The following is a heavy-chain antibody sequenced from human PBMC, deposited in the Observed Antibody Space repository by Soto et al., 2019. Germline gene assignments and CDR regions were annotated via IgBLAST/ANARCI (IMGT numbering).Heavy chain of an antibody. CDR2: MNPNSGNT. CDR3: ARGSELGYCSGGSCPHYYYYYGMDV. D-gene: IGHD2-15*01. CDR1: GYTFTSYD. Sequence: ASVKVSCKASGYTFTSYDINWVRQATGQGLEWMGWMNPNSGNTGYAQKFQGRVTMTRNTSIGTAYMELSSLRSEDTAVYYCARGSELGYCSGGSCPHYYYYYGMDVWGQGTTVTVSS. V-gene: IGHV1-8*01. J-gene: IGHJ6*02.